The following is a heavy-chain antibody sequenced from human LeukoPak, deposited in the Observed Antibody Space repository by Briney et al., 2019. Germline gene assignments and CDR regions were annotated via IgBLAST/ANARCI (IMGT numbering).Heavy chain of an antibody. CDR3: ARLQRRTIDY. V-gene: IGHV3-33*01. D-gene: IGHD4-11*01. Sequence: GGSLRLSCAASGFTFSSYGMHWVRQAPGKGLEWVAVIWYDGSNKYYTDSVMGRVTVSRDNSKNTLYLQMNSLRAEDTAVYYCARLQRRTIDYWGQGTLVTVSS. J-gene: IGHJ4*02. CDR1: GFTFSSYG. CDR2: IWYDGSNK.